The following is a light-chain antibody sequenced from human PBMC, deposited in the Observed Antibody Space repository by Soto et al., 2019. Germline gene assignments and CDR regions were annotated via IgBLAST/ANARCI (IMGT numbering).Light chain of an antibody. J-gene: IGKJ2*02. Sequence: DIQMTPSPSSLSASVGDRVTITCRASQSISSYLNWYQQKPGKAPKLLIYAASSLQSGVPSRFSGSGSGTDFTLTSSSLQPEDFATYYCQQSYSTPRTFGQGTKLEIK. CDR2: AAS. CDR3: QQSYSTPRT. CDR1: QSISSY. V-gene: IGKV1-39*01.